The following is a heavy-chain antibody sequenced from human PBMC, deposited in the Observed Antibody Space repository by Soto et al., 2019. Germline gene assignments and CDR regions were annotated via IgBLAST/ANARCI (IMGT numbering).Heavy chain of an antibody. CDR3: AKDLRSRTFGGGLDY. CDR2: ISYDGSNT. V-gene: IGHV3-30*18. Sequence: QVQLVESGGGVVQPGRSLRLSCAASGFTFSSYGMHWVRQAPGKGLEWVAVISYDGSNTYYADSVKGRFTISRDNSKNTLYLQMNSLRAEDTAVYYCAKDLRSRTFGGGLDYWGQGTLVTFSS. D-gene: IGHD3-16*01. CDR1: GFTFSSYG. J-gene: IGHJ4*02.